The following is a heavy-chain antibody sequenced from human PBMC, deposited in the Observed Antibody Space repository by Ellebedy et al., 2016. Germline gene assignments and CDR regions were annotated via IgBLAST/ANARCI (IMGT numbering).Heavy chain of an antibody. CDR2: IWYDGSNK. Sequence: GGSLRLXXAASGFTFSSYGMHWVRQAPGKGLEWVAVIWYDGSNKYYADSVKGRFTISRDNSKNTLYLQMNSLRAEDTAVYYCAREVYFESPGFDYWGQGTLVTVSS. CDR1: GFTFSSYG. V-gene: IGHV3-33*08. J-gene: IGHJ4*02. CDR3: AREVYFESPGFDY. D-gene: IGHD3-9*01.